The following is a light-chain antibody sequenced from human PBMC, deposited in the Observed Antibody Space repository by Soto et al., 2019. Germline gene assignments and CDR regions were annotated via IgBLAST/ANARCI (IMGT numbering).Light chain of an antibody. CDR1: QRISSH. Sequence: DIQMTQSPSSLSAASGDRVTITCRASQRISSHLNWYQQKPGKAPNLLIYAVSGVQHGVPSRFSGSGSETDFTLTISSLQPADFATYYCQQTYSGRTFGQGTRVEIK. J-gene: IGKJ1*01. V-gene: IGKV1-39*01. CDR2: AVS. CDR3: QQTYSGRT.